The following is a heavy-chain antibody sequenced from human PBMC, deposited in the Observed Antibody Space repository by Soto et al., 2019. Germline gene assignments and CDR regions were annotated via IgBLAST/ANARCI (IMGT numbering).Heavy chain of an antibody. CDR2: IRSKAYGGTT. V-gene: IGHV3-49*03. D-gene: IGHD1-20*01. Sequence: GGSLRLSCTASGFTFGDYAMSWFRQAPGKGLEWVGFIRSKAYGGTTEYAASVKGRFTISRDDSKSIAYLQMNSLKTEGTAVYYCTSTYSWNNWFDPWGQGTLVTVSS. CDR3: TSTYSWNNWFDP. J-gene: IGHJ5*02. CDR1: GFTFGDYA.